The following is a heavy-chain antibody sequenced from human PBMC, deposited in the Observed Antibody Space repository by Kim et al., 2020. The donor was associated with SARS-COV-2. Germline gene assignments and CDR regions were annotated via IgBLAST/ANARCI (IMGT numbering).Heavy chain of an antibody. CDR3: ARVHYYDSSGPGY. V-gene: IGHV3-30*04. CDR1: GFTFSSYA. CDR2: ISYDGSNK. J-gene: IGHJ4*02. Sequence: GGSLRLSCAASGFTFSSYAMHWVRQAPGKGLEWVAVISYDGSNKYYADSVKGRFTISRDNSKNTLYLQMNSLRAEDTAVYYCARVHYYDSSGPGYWGQGTLVTVSA. D-gene: IGHD3-22*01.